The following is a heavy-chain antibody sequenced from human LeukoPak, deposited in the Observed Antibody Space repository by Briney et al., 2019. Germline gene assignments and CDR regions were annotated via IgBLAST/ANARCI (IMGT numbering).Heavy chain of an antibody. J-gene: IGHJ3*02. CDR1: GYTFTSYG. CDR3: ASARSTKQWPHTLYT. D-gene: IGHD6-19*01. V-gene: IGHV1-18*01. CDR2: ISAYNGNT. Sequence: ASVKVSCKASGYTFTSYGVSWVRQAPGQGLEWMGWISAYNGNTNYAQKLQGRVTMTTDTSTSTAYMELRSLRSDDTAVYYCASARSTKQWPHTLYTWGQGTMVTVSS.